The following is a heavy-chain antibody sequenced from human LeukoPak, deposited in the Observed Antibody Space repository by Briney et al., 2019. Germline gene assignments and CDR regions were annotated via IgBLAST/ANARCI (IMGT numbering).Heavy chain of an antibody. V-gene: IGHV4-59*12. CDR3: ARGPYTIFGVVIKSEDWFDP. CDR2: IYNSGST. Sequence: SETLSLTCTVSGGSISSYYWSWIRQPPGKGLEWIGYIYNSGSTNYNPSLKSRVTISVDTSKNQFSLKLSSVTAADTAVYYCARGPYTIFGVVIKSEDWFDPWGQGTLVTVSS. CDR1: GGSISSYY. J-gene: IGHJ5*02. D-gene: IGHD3-3*01.